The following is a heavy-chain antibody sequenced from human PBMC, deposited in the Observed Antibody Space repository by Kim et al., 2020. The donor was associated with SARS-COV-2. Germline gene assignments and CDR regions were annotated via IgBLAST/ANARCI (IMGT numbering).Heavy chain of an antibody. D-gene: IGHD5-18*01. J-gene: IGHJ3*02. CDR3: AREIYSYGSIDAFDI. Sequence: QKFQGRVTMTRDTSISTAYMELSRLRSDDTAVYYCAREIYSYGSIDAFDIWGQGTMVTVSS. V-gene: IGHV1-2*02.